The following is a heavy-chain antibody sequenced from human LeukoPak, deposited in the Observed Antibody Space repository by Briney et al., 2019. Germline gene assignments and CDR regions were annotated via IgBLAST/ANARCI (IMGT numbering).Heavy chain of an antibody. CDR2: IYSSAST. J-gene: IGHJ4*02. D-gene: IGHD6-19*01. CDR1: GGSISSYY. Sequence: PSETLSLTCTVSGGSISSYYWTWIRQPPGKGLEWIGQIYSSASTNYNPSLKSRVTISVDTSKNQFSLELNSVTAADTALYYCARRSSSTGWSFDYWGQGTLVAVSS. V-gene: IGHV4-59*08. CDR3: ARRSSSTGWSFDY.